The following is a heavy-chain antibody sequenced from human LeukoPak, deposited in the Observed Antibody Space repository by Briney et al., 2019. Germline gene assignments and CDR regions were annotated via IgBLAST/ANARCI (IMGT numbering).Heavy chain of an antibody. J-gene: IGHJ4*02. CDR1: GFPFSDFS. CDR3: AKQSYARSLGE. D-gene: IGHD2-8*01. Sequence: GGSLRLSRATSGFPFSDFSMSWVRQAPGKGLEWISTTNSGGTSTYYAESGKGRFTISRDNSKNTLYMQMSSLRVEDTAVYYCAKQSYARSLGEGGPGTLVSVPS. CDR2: TNSGGTST. V-gene: IGHV3-23*01.